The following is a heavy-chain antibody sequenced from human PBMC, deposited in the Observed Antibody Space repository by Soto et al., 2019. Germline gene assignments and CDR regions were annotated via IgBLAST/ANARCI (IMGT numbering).Heavy chain of an antibody. CDR1: GYTFTSYG. J-gene: IGHJ4*02. D-gene: IGHD4-17*01. Sequence: QVQLVQSGAEVKKPGASVTVSCKASGYTFTSYGISWVRQAPGQGLEWMGWISAYNGNTNYAQKLQGRVTMTTDTSTSTAYMELRSLRSDDTAVYYCARDLSPYGDYVGFDYWGQGTLVTVSS. V-gene: IGHV1-18*01. CDR2: ISAYNGNT. CDR3: ARDLSPYGDYVGFDY.